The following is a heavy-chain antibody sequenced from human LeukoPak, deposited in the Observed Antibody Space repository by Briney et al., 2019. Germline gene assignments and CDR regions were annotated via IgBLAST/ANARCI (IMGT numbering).Heavy chain of an antibody. J-gene: IGHJ6*02. CDR1: GGSVSSGSYY. D-gene: IGHD1-1*01. Sequence: SETLSLTCTVSGGSVSSGSYYWSWIRQPPGKGREWNGYIYYSGSSNYNPSLESRVTISVDPSKNQFSLKLSSVTAADTAVYYCARVPAGRYYGMDVWGQGTTVTVSS. V-gene: IGHV4-61*01. CDR3: ARVPAGRYYGMDV. CDR2: IYYSGSS.